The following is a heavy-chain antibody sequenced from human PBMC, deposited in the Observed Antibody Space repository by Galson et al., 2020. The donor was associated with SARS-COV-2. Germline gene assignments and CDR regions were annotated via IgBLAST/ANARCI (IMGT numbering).Heavy chain of an antibody. J-gene: IGHJ4*02. CDR3: ARGSRREGYNL. V-gene: IGHV3-23*01. CDR2: IVGNGKT. Sequence: GESLKISCAVSGFSVNSYSMSWVRQAPGRGLEWVSSIVGNGKTYYADSVKGRFTISRDHTKNTLFLQMNSLRVEDTALYYCARGSRREGYNLCGQGTLATVSS. CDR1: GFSVNSYS. D-gene: IGHD5-12*01.